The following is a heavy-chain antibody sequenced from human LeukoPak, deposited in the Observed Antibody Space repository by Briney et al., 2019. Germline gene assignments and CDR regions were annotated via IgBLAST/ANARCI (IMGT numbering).Heavy chain of an antibody. J-gene: IGHJ4*02. Sequence: ASVKVSCKASGYTFTSYCISWVRQAPGQGLEWMGWISAYNGNTNYAQKLQGRVTMTTDASTSTAYMELRSLRSDDTAVYYCARVGGSSSYLYYFDYWGQGTLVTISS. CDR2: ISAYNGNT. CDR3: ARVGGSSSYLYYFDY. CDR1: GYTFTSYC. V-gene: IGHV1-18*01. D-gene: IGHD6-6*01.